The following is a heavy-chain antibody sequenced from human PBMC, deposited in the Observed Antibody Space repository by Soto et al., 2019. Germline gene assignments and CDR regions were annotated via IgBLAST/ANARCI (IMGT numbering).Heavy chain of an antibody. Sequence: QVHLVQSGAEVKKPGASVKVSCKASGYTFTSYGITWVRQAPGQGLEWMGWISAHNGNTDYAQKLQGRVIVTTDTSTSTASMELRSLISDDTAVYYCARGRYGDYWGQGALVTVSS. V-gene: IGHV1-18*01. CDR2: ISAHNGNT. CDR1: GYTFTSYG. D-gene: IGHD1-1*01. CDR3: ARGRYGDY. J-gene: IGHJ4*02.